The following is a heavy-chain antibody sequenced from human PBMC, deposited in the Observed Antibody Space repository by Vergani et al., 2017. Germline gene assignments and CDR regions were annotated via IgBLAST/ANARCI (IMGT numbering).Heavy chain of an antibody. Sequence: QVQLQESGPGLVKPSQTLSLTCTVSGGSISSGGYYWSWIRQHPGKGLEWIGYIYYSGSTDYNPSLKSRVTISVDTSKNQFSLKLSSVTAADTAVYYCAREVFGVVNYYYYMDVWGKGTTVTVSS. CDR3: AREVFGVVNYYYYMDV. V-gene: IGHV4-31*03. CDR1: GGSISSGGYY. D-gene: IGHD3-3*01. CDR2: IYYSGST. J-gene: IGHJ6*03.